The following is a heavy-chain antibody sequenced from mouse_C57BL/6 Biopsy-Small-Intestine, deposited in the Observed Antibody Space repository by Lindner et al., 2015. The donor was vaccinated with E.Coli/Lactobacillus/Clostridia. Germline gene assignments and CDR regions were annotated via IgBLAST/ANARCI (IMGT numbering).Heavy chain of an antibody. CDR3: ARSRYGDYVYYFDY. CDR1: GYSFTGYF. D-gene: IGHD2-13*01. J-gene: IGHJ2*01. CDR2: INPYNGDT. Sequence: VQLQESGPELVKPGASVKMSCKASGYSFTGYFMNWVKQSHGKSLEWIGRINPYNGDTFYNQKFKGKATLTVDKSSSTAHMELRSLTSEDSALYYCARSRYGDYVYYFDYWGQGTTLTVSS. V-gene: IGHV1-20*01.